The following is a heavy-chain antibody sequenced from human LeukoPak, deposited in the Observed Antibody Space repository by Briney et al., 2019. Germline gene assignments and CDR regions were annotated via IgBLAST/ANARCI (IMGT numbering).Heavy chain of an antibody. D-gene: IGHD3-22*01. CDR1: GFTFSDYY. Sequence: GGSLRLSCAASGFTFSDYYMSWIRQAPGKGLEWVSAISGIGGSTYYADSVKGRFTISRDNSKNTLYLQMNRLRAEDTAVYYCAKGYYYDSSGYYDWGQGTLVTVSS. CDR3: AKGYYYDSSGYYD. J-gene: IGHJ4*02. V-gene: IGHV3-23*01. CDR2: ISGIGGST.